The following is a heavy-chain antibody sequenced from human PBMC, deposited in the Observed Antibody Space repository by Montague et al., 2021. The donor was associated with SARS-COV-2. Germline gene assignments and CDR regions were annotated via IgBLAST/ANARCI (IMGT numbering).Heavy chain of an antibody. V-gene: IGHV6-1*01. D-gene: IGHD3-10*01. CDR2: TYYRSKWYN. J-gene: IGHJ6*02. CDR3: ARGLWFGELLSLYYYYGMYV. Sequence: CAISGDSVSSNSAAWNWIRQSPSRGLEWLGRTYYRSKWYNDYAVSVKSRITINPDTSKNQFSLQLNSVTLEDTAVYYCARGLWFGELLSLYYYYGMYVWGQGTTVTVSS. CDR1: GDSVSSNSAA.